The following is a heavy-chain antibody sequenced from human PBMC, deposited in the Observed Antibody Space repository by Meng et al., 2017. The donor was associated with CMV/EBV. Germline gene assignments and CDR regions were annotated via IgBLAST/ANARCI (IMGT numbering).Heavy chain of an antibody. J-gene: IGHJ4*02. D-gene: IGHD1-20*01. V-gene: IGHV3-30*02. CDR2: IRYDGSNK. CDR3: ARDNNWNSFDY. Sequence: GESLKISCAASGFTFSSYGMHWVRQAPGKGLEWVAFIRYDGSNKYYADSVKGRFTISRDNAKNSLYLQMNSLRDEDTALYYCARDNNWNSFDYWGQGTLVTVSS. CDR1: GFTFSSYG.